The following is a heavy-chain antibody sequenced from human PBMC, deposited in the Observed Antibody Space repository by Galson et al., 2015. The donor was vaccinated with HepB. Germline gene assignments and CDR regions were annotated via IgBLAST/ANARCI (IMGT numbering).Heavy chain of an antibody. CDR2: TYYRSKWYN. J-gene: IGHJ6*02. Sequence: CAISGDSVSSNSAAWNWIRQSPSRGLEWLGRTYYRSKWYNDYAVSVKSRITINPDTSKNQFSPQLDSVTPEDTAVYYCARGSYYYGSGSYAFGYGMDVWGQGTTVTVSS. CDR3: ARGSYYYGSGSYAFGYGMDV. V-gene: IGHV6-1*01. D-gene: IGHD3-10*01. CDR1: GDSVSSNSAA.